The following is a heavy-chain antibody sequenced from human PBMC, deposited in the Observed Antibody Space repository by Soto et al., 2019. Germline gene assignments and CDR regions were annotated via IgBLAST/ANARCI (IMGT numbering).Heavy chain of an antibody. V-gene: IGHV4-31*03. D-gene: IGHD3-10*01. CDR3: ASQLITMVRGVLVGWFDP. CDR2: IYYSGST. CDR1: GGSISSGGYY. Sequence: PSETLSLTCTVSGGSISSGGYYWSWIRQHPGKGLEWIGYIYYSGSTYYNPSLKSRVTISVDTSKNQFSLKLSSVTAADTAVYYCASQLITMVRGVLVGWFDPWGQGTLVTVSS. J-gene: IGHJ5*02.